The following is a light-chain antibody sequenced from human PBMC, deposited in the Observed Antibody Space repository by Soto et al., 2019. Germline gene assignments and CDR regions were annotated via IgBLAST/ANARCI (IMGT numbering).Light chain of an antibody. V-gene: IGLV2-14*01. CDR3: SSYTSSSTLEV. CDR2: EVS. J-gene: IGLJ1*01. Sequence: QSALTQPASVSRSPGQSITISCTGTSSDVGAYNYVSWYQQHPGKAPKLMIYEVSTRPSGVSNRFSGSKSGNTASLTISGLQAEDESDYYCSSYTSSSTLEVFGTGTKLTVL. CDR1: SSDVGAYNY.